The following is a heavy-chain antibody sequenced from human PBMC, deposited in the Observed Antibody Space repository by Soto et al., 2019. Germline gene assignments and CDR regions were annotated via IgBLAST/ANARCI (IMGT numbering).Heavy chain of an antibody. J-gene: IGHJ6*02. Sequence: ASVKVSCKASGYTFTSYGISWVRQAPGQGLEWMGWISAYNGNTNYAQKLQGRVTMTTDTSTSTAYMELRSLRSDDTAVCYCARDLGMGRFAYNYYYGMDVWGQGTTVTVSS. CDR3: ARDLGMGRFAYNYYYGMDV. V-gene: IGHV1-18*01. CDR2: ISAYNGNT. CDR1: GYTFTSYG. D-gene: IGHD2-21*01.